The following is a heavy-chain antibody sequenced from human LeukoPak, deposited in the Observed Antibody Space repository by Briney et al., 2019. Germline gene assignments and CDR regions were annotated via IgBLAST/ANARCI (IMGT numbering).Heavy chain of an antibody. D-gene: IGHD2-21*02. CDR3: ARDTALWTFDI. CDR2: IYTSGSTINNPSLKNT. CDR1: GGSISSSSYY. J-gene: IGHJ3*02. V-gene: IGHV4-61*02. Sequence: SETLSLTYTVSGGSISSSSYYWTWIRQPAGKGLEWIGRIYTSGSTINNPSLKNTNYNPSLKSRLTMSVDRSKNQFSLKMTSVTAADTAMYYCARDTALWTFDIWGQGTMVTVSS.